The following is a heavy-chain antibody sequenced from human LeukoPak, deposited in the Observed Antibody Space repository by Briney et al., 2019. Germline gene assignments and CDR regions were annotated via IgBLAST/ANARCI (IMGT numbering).Heavy chain of an antibody. CDR3: ARESPLYCSGGSCYSPFDY. CDR1: GGSISSSSYY. J-gene: IGHJ4*02. V-gene: IGHV4-39*07. CDR2: IYYSGST. Sequence: SEALSLTCTVSGGSISSSSYYWGWIRQPPGKGLEWIGSIYYSGSTYYNPSLKSRVTISIDTSKNHFSLKLTSVTAADTAVYYCARESPLYCSGGSCYSPFDYWGQGTLVTVSS. D-gene: IGHD2-15*01.